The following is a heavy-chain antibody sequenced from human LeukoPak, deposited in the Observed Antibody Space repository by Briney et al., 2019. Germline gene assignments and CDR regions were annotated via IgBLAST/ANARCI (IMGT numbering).Heavy chain of an antibody. Sequence: PGGSLRLSCAASGFTFSSYSMNWVRQAPGKGLEWVSSISSSSSYIYYADSAKGRFTISRDNAKNSLYLQMNSLRAEDTAVYYCARVRGVTLDYWGQGTLVTVSS. CDR1: GFTFSSYS. D-gene: IGHD3-10*01. CDR3: ARVRGVTLDY. V-gene: IGHV3-21*01. J-gene: IGHJ4*02. CDR2: ISSSSSYI.